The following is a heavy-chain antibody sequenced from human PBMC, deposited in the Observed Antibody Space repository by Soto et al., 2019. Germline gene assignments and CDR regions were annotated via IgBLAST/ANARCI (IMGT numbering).Heavy chain of an antibody. D-gene: IGHD6-6*01. CDR2: IYYSGST. Sequence: SETLSLTCTVSGGSISSGGYYWSWIRQHPGKGLEWIGYIYYSGSTYYNPSLKSRVTISVDTSKNQFSLKLSSVTAADTAVYYCARRTANLAARSSYGMDVWGQGTTVTVSS. CDR3: ARRTANLAARSSYGMDV. V-gene: IGHV4-31*03. J-gene: IGHJ6*02. CDR1: GGSISSGGYY.